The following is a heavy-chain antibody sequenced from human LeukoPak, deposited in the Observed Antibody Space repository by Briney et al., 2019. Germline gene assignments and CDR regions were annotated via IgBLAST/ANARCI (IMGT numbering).Heavy chain of an antibody. D-gene: IGHD3-22*01. J-gene: IGHJ3*01. CDR1: GYTFTNYA. CDR2: INPTVGST. V-gene: IGHV1-46*01. CDR3: ARAVGKGPLYDTSGYFYGGGTFDL. Sequence: ASVKVSCKASGYTFTNYALNWVRQAPGQWLEWMAIINPTVGSTSYAQKFQGRVTMSRDTSTSTVYMELSSLRSDDTAVYYCARAVGKGPLYDTSGYFYGGGTFDLWSQGTLVTVSA.